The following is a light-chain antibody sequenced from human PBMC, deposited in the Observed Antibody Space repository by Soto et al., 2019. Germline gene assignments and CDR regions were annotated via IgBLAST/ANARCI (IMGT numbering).Light chain of an antibody. CDR2: ASS. CDR3: QQSYLTPLT. J-gene: IGKJ4*01. CDR1: QDIATY. V-gene: IGKV1-39*01. Sequence: DIQMTQSPSSLSASVGNRVTITCQASQDIATYLNWYQQKPGKAPKLLIYASSRLQSGVPSRFSGSGSGTDFTLTISSLQPEDFAIYYCQQSYLTPLTFGGGTKVDIK.